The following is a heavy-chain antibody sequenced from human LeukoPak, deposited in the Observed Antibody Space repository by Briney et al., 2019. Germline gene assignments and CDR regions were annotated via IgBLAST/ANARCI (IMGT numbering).Heavy chain of an antibody. CDR3: AKFSTSYYGSGSYPHDY. J-gene: IGHJ4*02. D-gene: IGHD3-10*01. CDR2: ISYDGSNK. CDR1: GFTFSSYG. V-gene: IGHV3-30*18. Sequence: GGSLRLSCAASGFTFSSYGMHWVRQAPGKGLEWVAVISYDGSNKYYADSVKGRFTISRDNPKNTLYLQMNSLRAEDTAVYYCAKFSTSYYGSGSYPHDYWGQGTLVTVSS.